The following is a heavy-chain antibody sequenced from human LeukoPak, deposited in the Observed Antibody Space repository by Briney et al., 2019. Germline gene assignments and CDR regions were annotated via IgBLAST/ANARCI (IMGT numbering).Heavy chain of an antibody. CDR2: INRDGSEE. CDR3: AKWGPHCTSSYSPALEN. D-gene: IGHD2-15*01. V-gene: IGHV3-7*01. CDR1: GFTFSTYW. J-gene: IGHJ4*02. Sequence: GGSLRLSCAASGFTFSTYWMSWVRQAPGKGLYWVANINRDGSEEYYGDSVKGRFTISRDNAENSLFLQMNSLGVDDTAVYYCAKWGPHCTSSYSPALENWGQGALVTVSS.